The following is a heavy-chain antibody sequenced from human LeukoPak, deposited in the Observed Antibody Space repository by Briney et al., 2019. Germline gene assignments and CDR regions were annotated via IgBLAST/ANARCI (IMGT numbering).Heavy chain of an antibody. J-gene: IGHJ4*02. CDR2: IIPIFGTA. CDR3: AISGLWFRELPDFDY. D-gene: IGHD3-10*01. V-gene: IGHV1-69*06. Sequence: VASVKVSCKASGGTFSSYAISWVRQAPGQGLEWMGGIIPIFGTANYAQKFQGRVTITADKSTSTAYMELSSLRSEDTAVYYCAISGLWFRELPDFDYWGQGTLVTVSS. CDR1: GGTFSSYA.